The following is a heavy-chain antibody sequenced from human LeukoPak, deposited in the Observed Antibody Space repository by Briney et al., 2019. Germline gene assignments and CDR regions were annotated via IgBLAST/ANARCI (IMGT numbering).Heavy chain of an antibody. Sequence: SQTLSLTCTVSGGSISSGDYYWSWIRQPPGKGLEWIGYIYYSGSTYYNPSLKSRVTISVDTSKNQFSLKLSSVTAADTAVYYCARLSITMVRGADYWGQGTLVTVSS. CDR2: IYYSGST. CDR1: GGSISSGDYY. V-gene: IGHV4-30-4*01. J-gene: IGHJ4*02. CDR3: ARLSITMVRGADY. D-gene: IGHD3-10*01.